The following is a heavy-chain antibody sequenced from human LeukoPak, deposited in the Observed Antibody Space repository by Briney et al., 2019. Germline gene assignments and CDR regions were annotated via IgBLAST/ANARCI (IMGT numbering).Heavy chain of an antibody. V-gene: IGHV4-39*07. CDR1: GGSISSSSYY. D-gene: IGHD1-26*01. J-gene: IGHJ4*02. CDR3: ARYIVGATTEIDY. Sequence: PSETLSLTCTVPGGSISSSSYYWGWIRQPPGKGLEWIGSIYYSGSTYYNPSLKSRVTISVDTSKNQFSLKLSSVTAADTAVYYCARYIVGATTEIDYWGQGTLVTVSS. CDR2: IYYSGST.